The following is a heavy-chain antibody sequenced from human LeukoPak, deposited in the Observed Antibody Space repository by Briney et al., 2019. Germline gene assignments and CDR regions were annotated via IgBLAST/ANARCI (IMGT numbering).Heavy chain of an antibody. J-gene: IGHJ4*02. D-gene: IGHD3-22*01. Sequence: ASVTVSCKASGYTFTSYGFSWVRQAPGQGLEWMGGIIPIFGTAKHAQKFQGRVTITADELTRTAYMELSSLRSEDTAVYYCARSDDSSGYYPLDYWGQGTLVTVSS. CDR2: IIPIFGTA. V-gene: IGHV1-69*13. CDR3: ARSDDSSGYYPLDY. CDR1: GYTFTSYG.